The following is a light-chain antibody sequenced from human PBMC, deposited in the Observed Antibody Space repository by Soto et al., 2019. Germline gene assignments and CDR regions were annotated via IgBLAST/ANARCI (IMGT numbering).Light chain of an antibody. CDR3: QQLNSYRLT. V-gene: IGKV1-9*01. Sequence: DIQLTQSPSFLSASVGDRVTITCRASQGISSYFTWYQQKPGKDPKLLIYAVSTFQSGVPSRFSRSASGTEFPLTISSLQPEDFATYYFQQLNSYRLTFGGGTKVQIK. CDR1: QGISSY. J-gene: IGKJ4*01. CDR2: AVS.